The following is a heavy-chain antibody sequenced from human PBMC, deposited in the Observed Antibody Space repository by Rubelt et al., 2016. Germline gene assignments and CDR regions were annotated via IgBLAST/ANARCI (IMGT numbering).Heavy chain of an antibody. J-gene: IGHJ6*02. Sequence: QVQLVQSGAEVKKPGASVKVSCKASGYTFTSYGISWVRPAPGQGLEWMGWISAYNGNINYAQNLQGRVTMTTDTSTTTAYMELRGLTYEDTAVYCCARDKDVWSQGTTVTVSS. CDR3: ARDKDV. CDR2: ISAYNGNI. CDR1: GYTFTSYG. V-gene: IGHV1-18*01.